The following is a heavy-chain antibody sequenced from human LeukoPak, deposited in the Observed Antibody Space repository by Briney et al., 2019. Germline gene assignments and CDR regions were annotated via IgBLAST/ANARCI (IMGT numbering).Heavy chain of an antibody. CDR2: IYYSGST. CDR3: ARHGSYGSGSYYNNYYGMDV. Sequence: PSETLPLTCTASGGSISSYYWSWIRQPPGKGLEWIGYIYYSGSTNYNPSLKSRVTISVDTSKNQFSLKLSSVTAADTAVYYCARHGSYGSGSYYNNYYGMDVWGQGTTVTVSS. CDR1: GGSISSYY. V-gene: IGHV4-59*08. J-gene: IGHJ6*02. D-gene: IGHD3-10*01.